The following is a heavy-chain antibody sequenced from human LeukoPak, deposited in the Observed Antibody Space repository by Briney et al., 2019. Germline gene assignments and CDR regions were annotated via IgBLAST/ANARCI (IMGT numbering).Heavy chain of an antibody. CDR3: ARDSCSSTSCYETH. CDR1: GFSFSSYS. V-gene: IGHV3-21*04. D-gene: IGHD2-2*01. Sequence: GGSLRLSCAASGFSFSSYSMNWVRQAPGKGLEWVSSISSSSSYIYYADSVKGRFIISGDNAKNSLYLQMNSLRAEDTAVYYCARDSCSSTSCYETHWGQGTLVSVSS. CDR2: ISSSSSYI. J-gene: IGHJ4*02.